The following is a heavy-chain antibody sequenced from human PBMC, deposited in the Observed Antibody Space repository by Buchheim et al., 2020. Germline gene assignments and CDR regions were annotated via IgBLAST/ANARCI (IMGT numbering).Heavy chain of an antibody. CDR3: ARVTKFAYFDY. CDR1: GFTFSSYS. D-gene: IGHD3-10*01. V-gene: IGHV3-48*01. J-gene: IGHJ4*02. CDR2: ISSSSSTI. Sequence: EVQLLESGGGLVQPGGSLRLSCAASGFTFSSYSMNWVRQAPGKGLEGVSYISSSSSTIYYADSVKGRFTISRDNGKNSLYLQMNSLRAEDTAVYYCARVTKFAYFDYWGQGTL.